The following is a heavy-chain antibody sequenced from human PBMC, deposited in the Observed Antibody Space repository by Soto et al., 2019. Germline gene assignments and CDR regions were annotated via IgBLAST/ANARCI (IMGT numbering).Heavy chain of an antibody. Sequence: QLQESGPGLVKPSQTLSLTCSVSGGSINNNDYYWSWIRQTPGKGLEWIGYTSFSGYTSYTPSLKSRVTISVDMSKSQFSLRLTSVTAADTAIYYCVRGGNPYHYATSGPGTFDKWGQGTLVSVSS. D-gene: IGHD3-22*01. J-gene: IGHJ4*02. CDR3: VRGGNPYHYATSGPGTFDK. CDR2: TSFSGYT. CDR1: GGSINNNDYY. V-gene: IGHV4-30-4*01.